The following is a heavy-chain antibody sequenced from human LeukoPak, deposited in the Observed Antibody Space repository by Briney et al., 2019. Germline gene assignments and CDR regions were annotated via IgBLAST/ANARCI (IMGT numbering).Heavy chain of an antibody. V-gene: IGHV6-1*01. CDR2: TYYRSKWYN. J-gene: IGHJ3*02. CDR3: ARDWATMVRGVIISPVSGAFDI. CDR1: GDSVSSNSAA. D-gene: IGHD3-10*01. Sequence: SQTLSLTCAISGDSVSSNSAAWNWIRQSPSRGLEWLGRTYYRSKWYNDYAVSVKSRITINPDTSKNQFSLQLNSVTPEDTAVYYCARDWATMVRGVIISPVSGAFDIWGQGTMVTVSS.